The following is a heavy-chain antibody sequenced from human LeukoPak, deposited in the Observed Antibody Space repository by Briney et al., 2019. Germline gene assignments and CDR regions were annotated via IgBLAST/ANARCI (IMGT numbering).Heavy chain of an antibody. D-gene: IGHD3-9*01. CDR1: GFTFSSYA. CDR2: ISGSGAST. J-gene: IGHJ4*02. Sequence: SGRSLRLSCAASGFTFSSYAMRCVRPAPGKWLEWVSAISGSGASTYYADSVEGRFTISRDNSKNTLYLQMNSLRAEDTAVYYCAKVIGVGTLRYFDWLFGLVFDYWGQGTLVTVSS. V-gene: IGHV3-23*01. CDR3: AKVIGVGTLRYFDWLFGLVFDY.